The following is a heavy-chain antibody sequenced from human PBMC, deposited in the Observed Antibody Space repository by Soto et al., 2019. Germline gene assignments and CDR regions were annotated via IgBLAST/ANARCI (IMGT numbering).Heavy chain of an antibody. CDR3: ARYILTYYDILTGQRGFDP. D-gene: IGHD3-9*01. J-gene: IGHJ5*02. CDR1: GYTFAGYY. Sequence: ASVKVSCKASGYTFAGYYMHWVRQAPGQGLEWMGWINPNSGGTNYAQKFQGRVTMTRDTSISTAYMELSRLRSDDTAVYYCARYILTYYDILTGQRGFDPWGQGTLVTVSA. CDR2: INPNSGGT. V-gene: IGHV1-2*02.